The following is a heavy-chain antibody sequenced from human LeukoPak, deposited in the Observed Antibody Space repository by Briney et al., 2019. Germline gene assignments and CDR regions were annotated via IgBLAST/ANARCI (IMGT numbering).Heavy chain of an antibody. D-gene: IGHD3-3*01. V-gene: IGHV3-30-3*01. CDR2: ISDDGSNR. CDR3: ARDQYDTWSRRGNFDS. J-gene: IGHJ4*02. CDR1: GFSFSVFA. Sequence: GGSLRLSCAASGFSFSVFAIHWVRQVPGKGLEWVAVISDDGSNRYYADSVKGRFTISRDNSKNSLYLQMNSLRVEDTAVFYCARDQYDTWSRRGNFDSWGQGTLVIVSS.